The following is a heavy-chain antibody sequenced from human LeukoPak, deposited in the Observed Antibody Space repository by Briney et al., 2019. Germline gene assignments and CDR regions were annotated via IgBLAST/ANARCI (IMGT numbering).Heavy chain of an antibody. J-gene: IGHJ5*02. CDR2: IYYSGST. CDR3: ARVVFDIVLMVYAMKEYNWFDP. D-gene: IGHD2-8*01. Sequence: SETLSLTCTISGGSVSSGTYYWSWIRQPPGKGLEWIGYIYYSGSTYYNPSLKSRVTISVDTSKNQFSLKLSSVTAADTAVYYCARVVFDIVLMVYAMKEYNWFDPWGQGTLVTVSS. V-gene: IGHV4-30-4*08. CDR1: GGSVSSGTYY.